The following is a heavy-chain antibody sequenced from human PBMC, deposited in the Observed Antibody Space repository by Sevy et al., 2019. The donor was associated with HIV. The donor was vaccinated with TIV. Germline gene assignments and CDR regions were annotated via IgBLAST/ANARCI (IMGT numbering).Heavy chain of an antibody. J-gene: IGHJ4*02. D-gene: IGHD3-10*01. CDR3: AKDFLSPNYYGTQFDF. V-gene: IGHV3-23*01. Sequence: GGSLRLSCATSGFTFNSYAMSWVRQAPGKGLEWVSTISTGGGFTYYADSVKGRFSISRDNFNNTLFLQMNSLRADDMAMYYCAKDFLSPNYYGTQFDFWGQGTVVTVSS. CDR1: GFTFNSYA. CDR2: ISTGGGFT.